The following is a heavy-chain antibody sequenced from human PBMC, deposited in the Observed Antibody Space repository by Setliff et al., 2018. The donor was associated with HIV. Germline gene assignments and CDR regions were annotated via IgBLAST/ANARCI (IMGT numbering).Heavy chain of an antibody. J-gene: IGHJ5*02. D-gene: IGHD6-13*01. CDR3: ARLRAAGTVHYFDP. CDR1: GGSIRSIDYF. CDR2: IYYGGTT. Sequence: SETLSLTCTVSGGSIRSIDYFWGWIRQPTGKGLEWLGNLRNIYYGGTTYYNPSLKGRITISVFTSSQQLSLTLTTVTPADTAVYYCARLRAAGTVHYFDPWGQGTQVTVSS. V-gene: IGHV4-39*01.